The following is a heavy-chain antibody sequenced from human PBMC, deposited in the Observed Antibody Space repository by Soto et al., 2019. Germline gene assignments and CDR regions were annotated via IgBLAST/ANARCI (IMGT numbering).Heavy chain of an antibody. Sequence: QVQLQQWGAGLLKPSETLSLTCAVYGGSFSGYYWSWIRQPPGKGQEWIGEINHSGSTNYNPSLKSRVTISVDTSKNQFSLKLSSVTAADTAVYYCASRRIVVVPADNYYGMDVWGQGTTVTVSS. CDR1: GGSFSGYY. CDR3: ASRRIVVVPADNYYGMDV. CDR2: INHSGST. V-gene: IGHV4-34*01. D-gene: IGHD2-2*01. J-gene: IGHJ6*02.